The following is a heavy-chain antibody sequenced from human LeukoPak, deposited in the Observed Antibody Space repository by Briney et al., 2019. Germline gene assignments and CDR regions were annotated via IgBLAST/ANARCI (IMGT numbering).Heavy chain of an antibody. CDR1: GYGFTTYY. CDR2: MNPNSGNT. Sequence: ASVKVSCKASGYGFTTYYMHWVRQATGQGLEWMGWMNPNSGNTGYAQKFQGRVTMTRNTSISTAYMELSSLRSEDTAVYYCARVGVVATLWGQGTLVTVSS. D-gene: IGHD5-12*01. CDR3: ARVGVVATL. V-gene: IGHV1-8*02. J-gene: IGHJ4*02.